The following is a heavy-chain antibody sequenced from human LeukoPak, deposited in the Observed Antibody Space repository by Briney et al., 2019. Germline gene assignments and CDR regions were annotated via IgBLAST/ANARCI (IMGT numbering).Heavy chain of an antibody. CDR3: AREGFWSGYYTGMGAFDI. V-gene: IGHV1-69*13. Sequence: ASVKVSCKASGGTFSSYAISWVRQAPGQGLEWMGGIIPIFGTANYAQKFQGRVTITADESTSTAYMELSSLRSEDTAVYYCAREGFWSGYYTGMGAFDIWGQGTMVTVSS. CDR2: IIPIFGTA. D-gene: IGHD3-3*01. J-gene: IGHJ3*02. CDR1: GGTFSSYA.